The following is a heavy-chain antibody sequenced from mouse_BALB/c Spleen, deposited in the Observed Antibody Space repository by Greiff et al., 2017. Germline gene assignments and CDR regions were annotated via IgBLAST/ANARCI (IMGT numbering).Heavy chain of an antibody. V-gene: IGHV5-6-5*01. CDR2: ISSGGST. CDR1: GFTFSSYA. Sequence: EVMLVESGGGLVKPGGSLKLSCAASGFTFSSYAMSWVRQTPEKRLEWVASISSGGSTYYPDSVKGRFTISRDNARNILYLQMSSLRSEDTAMYYCARGGYYGNSYAMDYWGQGTSVTVSS. D-gene: IGHD2-1*01. J-gene: IGHJ4*01. CDR3: ARGGYYGNSYAMDY.